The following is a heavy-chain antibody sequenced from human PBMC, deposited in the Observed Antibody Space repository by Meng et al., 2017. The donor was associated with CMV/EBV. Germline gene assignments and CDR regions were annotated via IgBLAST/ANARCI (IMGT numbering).Heavy chain of an antibody. CDR2: IKSKTDGGTT. D-gene: IGHD2-2*01. CDR1: GFTFSNAW. V-gene: IGHV3-15*01. J-gene: IGHJ6*02. CDR3: TTDRHIVVVPAAIYYGMDV. Sequence: GESLKISCAASGFTFSNAWMSWVRQAPGKGLEWVGRIKSKTDGGTTDYAAPVKGRFTIPRDDSKNTLYLQMNSLKTEDTAVYYCTTDRHIVVVPAAIYYGMDVWGQGTTVTVSS.